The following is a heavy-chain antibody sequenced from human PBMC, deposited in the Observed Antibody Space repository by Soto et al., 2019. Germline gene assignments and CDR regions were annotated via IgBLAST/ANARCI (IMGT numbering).Heavy chain of an antibody. CDR3: TNVDTAMVTEF. V-gene: IGHV3-49*03. CDR1: GFTFGDYA. D-gene: IGHD5-18*01. J-gene: IGHJ4*02. Sequence: PGGSLRLSCTASGFTFGDYAMSWFRQAPRKGLEWVGFIRSKAYGGTTEYAASVKGRFTISRDDSKSIAYLQMNSLKTEDTAVYYCTNVDTAMVTEFWGQGTLVTVSS. CDR2: IRSKAYGGTT.